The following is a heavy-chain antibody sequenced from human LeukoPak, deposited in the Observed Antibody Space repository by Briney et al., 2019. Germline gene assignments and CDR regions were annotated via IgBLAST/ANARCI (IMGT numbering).Heavy chain of an antibody. Sequence: GGSLRLSCAASGFTFSSYWMHWVRQAPGKGLVWVSRINSDGSSTSYADSVKGRLTISRDNAKNTLYLQMNSLRAEDTAVYYCARDSVTTYYFDYWGQGTLVTVSS. CDR2: INSDGSST. D-gene: IGHD4-17*01. CDR1: GFTFSSYW. J-gene: IGHJ4*02. V-gene: IGHV3-74*01. CDR3: ARDSVTTYYFDY.